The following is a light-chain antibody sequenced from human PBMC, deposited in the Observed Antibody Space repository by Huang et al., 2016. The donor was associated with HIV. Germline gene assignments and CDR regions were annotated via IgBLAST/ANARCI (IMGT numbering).Light chain of an antibody. Sequence: EIVMTQSPATLSVSPGERATLSCRASQSVSSNLAWYQQKPGQAPRLLIYAACTRATGIPARFSGSGSGTEFTLTISSLQSEDFAVYYCQQYNNWPRTFGQGTKVEIK. CDR3: QQYNNWPRT. CDR2: AAC. J-gene: IGKJ1*01. CDR1: QSVSSN. V-gene: IGKV3-15*01.